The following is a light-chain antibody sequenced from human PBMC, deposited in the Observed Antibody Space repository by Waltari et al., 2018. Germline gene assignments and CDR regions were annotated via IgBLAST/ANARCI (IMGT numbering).Light chain of an antibody. CDR3: QQYSSFSP. Sequence: DIQMTQSPSILSASVGGRVTISCRARLSVGTWLAWYQQNPGKAPKLLIYMASSLDSGVPSRFSRSGSGTDFTLTISSLQPDDFATYSCQQYSSFSPFGQGTKV. J-gene: IGKJ2*01. CDR1: LSVGTW. CDR2: MAS. V-gene: IGKV1-5*03.